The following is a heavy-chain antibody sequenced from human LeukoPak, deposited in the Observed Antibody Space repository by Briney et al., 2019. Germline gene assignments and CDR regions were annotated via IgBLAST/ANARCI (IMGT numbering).Heavy chain of an antibody. V-gene: IGHV4-61*02. CDR1: GGSIRSGSYY. J-gene: IGHJ4*02. CDR3: ARDRYGGADY. CDR2: IYTSGST. Sequence: SQTLSLTCTVSGGSIRSGSYYWSWIRQPAGKGLEWIGRIYTSGSTNYNPSLKSRVTISVDTSKNQFSLKLSSVTAADTAVYYCARDRYGGADYWGQGTLVTVSS. D-gene: IGHD2-21*01.